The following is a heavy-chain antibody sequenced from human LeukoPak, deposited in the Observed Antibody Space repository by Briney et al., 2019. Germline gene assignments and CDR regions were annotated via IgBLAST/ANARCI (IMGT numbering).Heavy chain of an antibody. CDR2: IYPGDSDT. CDR3: ARFSVGGTYYPNY. CDR1: GYSFTSSW. Sequence: GESPKISCQGSGYSFTSSWIGWVRQMPGKGLEWMGIIYPGDSDTRYSPSFQGQVTTSADKSISTAYLQWSSLKASDTAMYYCARFSVGGTYYPNYWGQGTLVSVSS. D-gene: IGHD1-26*01. J-gene: IGHJ4*02. V-gene: IGHV5-51*01.